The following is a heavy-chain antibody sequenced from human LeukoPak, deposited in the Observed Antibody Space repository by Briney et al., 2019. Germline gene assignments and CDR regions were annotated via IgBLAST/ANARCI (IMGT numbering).Heavy chain of an antibody. CDR2: MFYSGST. Sequence: SETLSLTCTVSGGFISSYYWSWIRQPPGKGLEWIGYMFYSGSTNYNPSLKSRVTISVDTSKNHFSLKLSSVTAADTAVYYCARGGVYSGSFLLYFDYWGQGTLVTVSS. V-gene: IGHV4-59*01. CDR3: ARGGVYSGSFLLYFDY. CDR1: GGFISSYY. D-gene: IGHD1-26*01. J-gene: IGHJ4*02.